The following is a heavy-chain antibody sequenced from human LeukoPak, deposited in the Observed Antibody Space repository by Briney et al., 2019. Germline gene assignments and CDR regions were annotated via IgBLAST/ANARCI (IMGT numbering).Heavy chain of an antibody. V-gene: IGHV3-21*01. J-gene: IGHJ6*03. CDR1: GLTFSSYS. D-gene: IGHD6-13*01. Sequence: PGGSLRLSCAASGLTFSSYSMNWVRQAQGKGLEWVSSISSSSSYIYYADSVKGRFTISRDNAKNSLYLQMNSLRAEDTAVYYCARDGEVAAAGPDKKYYYYYMDVWGKGTTVTVSS. CDR2: ISSSSSYI. CDR3: ARDGEVAAAGPDKKYYYYYMDV.